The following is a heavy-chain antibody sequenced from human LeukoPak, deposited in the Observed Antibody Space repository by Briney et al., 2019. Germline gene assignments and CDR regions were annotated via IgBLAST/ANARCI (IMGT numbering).Heavy chain of an antibody. D-gene: IGHD3-16*02. V-gene: IGHV4-39*07. CDR2: IYYSGST. CDR1: GFTFSSYS. J-gene: IGHJ5*02. CDR3: ARVKRSLFDP. Sequence: PGGSLRLSCAASGFTFSSYSMNWVRQPPGKGLEWIGSIYYSGSTYYNPSLKSRVTISVDTSKNQFSLKLSSVTAADTAVYYCARVKRSLFDPWGQGTLVTVSS.